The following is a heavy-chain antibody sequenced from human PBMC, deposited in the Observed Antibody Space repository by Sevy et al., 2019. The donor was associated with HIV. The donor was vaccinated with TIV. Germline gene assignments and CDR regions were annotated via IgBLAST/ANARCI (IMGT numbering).Heavy chain of an antibody. CDR2: ISRSGSII. D-gene: IGHD3-22*01. CDR1: GFTFRSYE. V-gene: IGHV3-48*03. Sequence: GGSLRLSCEASGFTFRSYEMNWVRQAPGKGLEWVSYISRSGSIIYYADSVKGRFTISKDKAKNSLYMQMNSLRAEDTAVYYCARVDANYDKGFDPWGQGTLVTVSS. J-gene: IGHJ5*02. CDR3: ARVDANYDKGFDP.